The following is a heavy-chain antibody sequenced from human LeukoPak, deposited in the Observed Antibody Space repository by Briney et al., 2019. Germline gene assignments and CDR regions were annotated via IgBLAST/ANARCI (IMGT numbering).Heavy chain of an antibody. V-gene: IGHV3-66*01. CDR3: ASAPYGSGSPLDY. J-gene: IGHJ4*02. CDR1: GFTVSSNY. D-gene: IGHD3-10*01. CDR2: IYSGGST. Sequence: GGSLRLSCAASGFTVSSNYMSWVRQAPGKGLEWVSVIYSGGSTYYADSVKGRLTISRDNSKNTLYLQMNSLRAEDTAVYYCASAPYGSGSPLDYWGQGTLVTVSS.